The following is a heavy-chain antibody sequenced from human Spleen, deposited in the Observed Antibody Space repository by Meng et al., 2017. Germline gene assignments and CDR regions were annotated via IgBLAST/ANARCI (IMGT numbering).Heavy chain of an antibody. J-gene: IGHJ4*01. Sequence: GESLKISCAVSGFTFSNYAMTWVRQAPGKGLEWVSLISGGDGTTHYADSVKGRFTISRDISKNTLYLQMNSLRAEDTAVYYCARHAKGGGGFYNRFDCWGHGTLVTVSS. D-gene: IGHD3-10*01. CDR2: ISGGDGTT. CDR1: GFTFSNYA. V-gene: IGHV3-23*01. CDR3: ARHAKGGGGFYNRFDC.